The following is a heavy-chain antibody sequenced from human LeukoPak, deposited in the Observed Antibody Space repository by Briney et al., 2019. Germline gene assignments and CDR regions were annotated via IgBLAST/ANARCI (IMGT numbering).Heavy chain of an antibody. J-gene: IGHJ6*03. D-gene: IGHD1-20*01. CDR2: IYYSGST. V-gene: IGHV4-59*01. CDR3: ARGFITGTTYYYYYYYMDV. Sequence: SETLSLTCTVSGGSISSYYWSWIRQPPGKGLEWIGYIYYSGSTNYNPSLKSRVTISVDTPKNQFSLKLSSVTAADTAVYYCARGFITGTTYYYYYYYMDVWGKGTTVTVSS. CDR1: GGSISSYY.